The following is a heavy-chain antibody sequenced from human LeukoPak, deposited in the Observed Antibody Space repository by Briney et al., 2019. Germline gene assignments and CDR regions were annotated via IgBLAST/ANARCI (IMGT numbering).Heavy chain of an antibody. J-gene: IGHJ4*02. CDR2: INHSGST. V-gene: IGHV4-34*01. CDR1: GFTFSDYY. CDR3: ASDEVGATREYYFDY. D-gene: IGHD1-26*01. Sequence: GSLRLSCAASGFTFSDYYMSWIRQAPGKGLEWIGEINHSGSTNYNPSLKSRVTISVDTSKNQFSLKLSSVTAADTAVYYCASDEVGATREYYFDYWGQGTLVTVSS.